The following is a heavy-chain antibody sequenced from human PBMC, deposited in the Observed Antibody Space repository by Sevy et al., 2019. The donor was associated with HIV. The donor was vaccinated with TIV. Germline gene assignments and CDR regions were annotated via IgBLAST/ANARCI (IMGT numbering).Heavy chain of an antibody. CDR2: ISGSGGYT. Sequence: GGSLRLSCVASGSTFSSYVMSWVRQAPGKGLEWVSTISGSGGYTYYADSVKGRFTISRDNSENTVDLLIISLRAEDTAVYYCAKETASGYLPWGQGTLVTVSS. CDR1: GSTFSSYV. V-gene: IGHV3-23*01. CDR3: AKETASGYLP. D-gene: IGHD3-3*01. J-gene: IGHJ5*02.